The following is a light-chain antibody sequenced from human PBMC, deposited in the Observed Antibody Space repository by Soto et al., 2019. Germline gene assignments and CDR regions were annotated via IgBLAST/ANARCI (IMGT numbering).Light chain of an antibody. CDR1: QSISTQ. CDR3: QPYYPYET. CDR2: GAF. V-gene: IGKV1-5*02. Sequence: DTQMTQSPSTVSASVGDRVTIICRASQSISTQLAWYQQKPGTAPKLLLSGAFSLESGVPSRLSGSGSGTDFALTISRLQPDDCATYYFQPYYPYETFGQGTRVDI. J-gene: IGKJ1*01.